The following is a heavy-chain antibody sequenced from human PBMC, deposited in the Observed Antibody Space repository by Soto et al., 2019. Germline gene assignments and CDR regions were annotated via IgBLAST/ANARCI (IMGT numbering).Heavy chain of an antibody. CDR3: ARGRPQKGGYCSSTSCYSYYYYYMDV. J-gene: IGHJ6*03. V-gene: IGHV4-59*01. Sequence: SETLSLTCTVSGCSISIYYWSWIRQPPGKGLEWIGYIYYSGSTNYNPSLKSRVTISVDTSKNQFSLKLSSVTAADTAVYYCARGRPQKGGYCSSTSCYSYYYYYMDVWGKGTTLTVSS. D-gene: IGHD2-2*01. CDR1: GCSISIYY. CDR2: IYYSGST.